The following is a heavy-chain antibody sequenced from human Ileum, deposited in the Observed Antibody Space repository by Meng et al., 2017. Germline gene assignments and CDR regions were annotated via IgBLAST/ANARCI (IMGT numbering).Heavy chain of an antibody. D-gene: IGHD2-15*01. J-gene: IGHJ6*02. Sequence: GESLKISCADSGFTFSNYEMNWVRQAPGKGLEWVSYISSSGSTIYYADSVKGRFTISRDNAKNSLYLQMNSLRAEDTAVYYCARALGYCSGGSCYRGWGMDVWGQGTMVTVSS. V-gene: IGHV3-48*03. CDR3: ARALGYCSGGSCYRGWGMDV. CDR2: ISSSGSTI. CDR1: GFTFSNYE.